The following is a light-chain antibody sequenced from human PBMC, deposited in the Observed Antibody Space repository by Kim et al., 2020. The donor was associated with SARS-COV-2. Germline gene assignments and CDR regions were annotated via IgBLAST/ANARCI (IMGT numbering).Light chain of an antibody. CDR2: AAS. V-gene: IGKV1-12*02. Sequence: DTQMTQSPSYVSASVGDRVTITCRASQSVRTWLAWYQQRPGKAPKLLIYAASTLVTGVPSRFSGSGSGTDFTLTITSLQPEDSATYFCQQANSFPFTFGPGTKVDIK. CDR1: QSVRTW. CDR3: QQANSFPFT. J-gene: IGKJ3*01.